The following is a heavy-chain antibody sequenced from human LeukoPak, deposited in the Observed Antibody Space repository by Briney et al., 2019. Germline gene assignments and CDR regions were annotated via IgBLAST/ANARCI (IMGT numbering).Heavy chain of an antibody. CDR1: GFIFSSYW. D-gene: IGHD4-17*01. Sequence: GGSLRLSCAASGFIFSSYWMSWVRQAPGKGLEWVANIKQDGSEKYYVDSVKGRFTISRDNAKNSLYLQMNSLRAEDTAVYYCARDPATTVTTYAYWGQGTLVTVSS. J-gene: IGHJ4*02. CDR3: ARDPATTVTTYAY. CDR2: IKQDGSEK. V-gene: IGHV3-7*01.